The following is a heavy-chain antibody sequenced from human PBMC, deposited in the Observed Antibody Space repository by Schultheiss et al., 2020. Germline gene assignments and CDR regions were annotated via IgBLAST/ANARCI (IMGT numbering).Heavy chain of an antibody. CDR2: TDTDGSFT. J-gene: IGHJ4*02. CDR1: GFTFSRHW. V-gene: IGHV3-74*01. CDR3: AKDAEDTAMGHFDY. D-gene: IGHD5-18*01. Sequence: GGSLRLSCAASGFTFSRHWMHWVRQAPGKGLVWVSRTDTDGSFTSYADSVKGRFTISRDNAKNTLYLQMNSLRAEDTAVYYCAKDAEDTAMGHFDYWGQGTLVTVSS.